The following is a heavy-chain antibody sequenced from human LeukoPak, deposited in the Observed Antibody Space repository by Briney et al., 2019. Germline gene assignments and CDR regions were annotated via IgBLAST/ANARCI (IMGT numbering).Heavy chain of an antibody. CDR3: ARSGYCTGGSCYGGSVDY. J-gene: IGHJ4*02. CDR2: ISSSRSTR. CDR1: GFTFSSYN. V-gene: IGHV3-48*02. Sequence: PGGSLRLSCAAPGFTFSSYNMNWVRQAPGKGLEWISYISSSRSTRYYADSVKGRFTISRDNGKNSLYLQMNSLRDEDTAVYYCARSGYCTGGSCYGGSVDYWGQGTLVTVSS. D-gene: IGHD2-15*01.